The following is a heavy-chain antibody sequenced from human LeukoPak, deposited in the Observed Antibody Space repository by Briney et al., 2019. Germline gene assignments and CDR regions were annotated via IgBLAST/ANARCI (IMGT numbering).Heavy chain of an antibody. CDR2: IYYSGST. CDR1: GGSISSYY. V-gene: IGHV4-59*01. CDR3: ARGRIQWQWLVEGKGELKPPSGNWFDP. J-gene: IGHJ5*02. D-gene: IGHD6-19*01. Sequence: SETLSLTCTVSGGSISSYYWSWIRQPPGKGLEWIGYIYYSGSTNYNPSLKSRVTISVDTSKNQFSLKLSSVTAADTAVYYCARGRIQWQWLVEGKGELKPPSGNWFDPWGQGTLVTVSS.